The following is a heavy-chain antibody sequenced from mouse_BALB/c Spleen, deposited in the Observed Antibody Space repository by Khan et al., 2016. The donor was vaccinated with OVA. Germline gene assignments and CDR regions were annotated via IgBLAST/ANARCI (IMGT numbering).Heavy chain of an antibody. J-gene: IGHJ2*01. V-gene: IGHV3-2*02. Sequence: QLEESGPGLVKPSQSLSLTCTVTGYSITSDYAWNWIRQFPGNKLEWLGFISYSGNTNYNPSLKSRISITRDTSKNQFFLQLNSVTTEDTATYYCARICGGGFDYWGQGTTLTVSS. CDR2: ISYSGNT. CDR1: GYSITSDYA. CDR3: ARICGGGFDY.